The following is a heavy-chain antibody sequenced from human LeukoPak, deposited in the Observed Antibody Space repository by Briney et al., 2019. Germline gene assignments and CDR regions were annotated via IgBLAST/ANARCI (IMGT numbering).Heavy chain of an antibody. D-gene: IGHD2-8*01. CDR2: INPNSGGT. J-gene: IGHJ6*03. Sequence: ASVKVSCKASGYTFTGYYIHWMRQAPGQGLEWMGWINPNSGGTNYAQKFQGRVTMTRDTSISTAYMELSRLRSDDTAVFYCARGGLRVMVYRLYYMDVWGKGTTVTVSS. V-gene: IGHV1-2*02. CDR1: GYTFTGYY. CDR3: ARGGLRVMVYRLYYMDV.